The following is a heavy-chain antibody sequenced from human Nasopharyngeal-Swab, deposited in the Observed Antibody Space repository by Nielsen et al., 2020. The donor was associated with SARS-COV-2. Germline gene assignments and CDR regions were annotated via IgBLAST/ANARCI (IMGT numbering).Heavy chain of an antibody. J-gene: IGHJ4*02. CDR2: ISYDGSNK. CDR3: AKDFGGSQPRGNFDY. D-gene: IGHD1-26*01. CDR1: GFTFSSYG. Sequence: GGSLRLSCAASGFTFSSYGMHWVRQAPGKGLEWVAVISYDGSNKYYADSVKGRFTIPRDNSKNTLYLQMNSLRAEDTAVYYCAKDFGGSQPRGNFDYWGQGTLVTVSS. V-gene: IGHV3-30*18.